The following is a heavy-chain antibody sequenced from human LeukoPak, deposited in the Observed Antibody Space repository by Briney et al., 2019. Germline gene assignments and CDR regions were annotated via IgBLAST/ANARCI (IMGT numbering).Heavy chain of an antibody. D-gene: IGHD6-19*01. CDR2: ISASGDNT. CDR3: AXDIQWLVPGYFDY. Sequence: LPGGSLRLSCAASGFTFSNQAMTWVRQAPGKGLEWVSAISASGDNTYYADSVKGRFTISRDNSKNTLYMQMNSLRAEDTAVYYCAXDIQWLVPGYFDYWGQGTLVTVSS. CDR1: GFTFSNQA. J-gene: IGHJ4*02. V-gene: IGHV3-23*01.